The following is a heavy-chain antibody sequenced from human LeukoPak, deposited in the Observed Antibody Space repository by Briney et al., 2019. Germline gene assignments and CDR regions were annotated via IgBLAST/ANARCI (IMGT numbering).Heavy chain of an antibody. V-gene: IGHV1-24*01. CDR2: FDPEDGET. CDR3: ATDGRGGNMESFDY. CDR1: GYSLTELS. D-gene: IGHD4-23*01. Sequence: ASVKVSCKVSGYSLTELSMHWVRQAPGKGLEWMGGFDPEDGETIYAQKFQGRVTMTEGTSTDTAYMELSSLRSEDTAVYYCATDGRGGNMESFDYWGQGTLVTVSS. J-gene: IGHJ4*02.